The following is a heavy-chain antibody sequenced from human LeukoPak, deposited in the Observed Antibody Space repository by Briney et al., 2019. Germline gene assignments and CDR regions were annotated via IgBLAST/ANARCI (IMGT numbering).Heavy chain of an antibody. J-gene: IGHJ4*02. CDR3: ARLRAIPFHYYDSSDPGFDY. V-gene: IGHV4-34*01. CDR1: GGSISNFY. Sequence: SETLSLICTVSGGSISNFYWNWVRQTPGKGLEWIGEINHSGSTNYNPSLKSRVTISVDTSKNQFSLKLSSVTAADTAVYYCARLRAIPFHYYDSSDPGFDYWGQGTLVTVSS. D-gene: IGHD3-22*01. CDR2: INHSGST.